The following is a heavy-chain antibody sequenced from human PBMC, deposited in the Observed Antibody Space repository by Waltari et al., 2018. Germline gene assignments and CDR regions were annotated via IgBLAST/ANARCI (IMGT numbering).Heavy chain of an antibody. Sequence: QVQLVESGGGVVQPGRSLRLSCAASGFTVSSHGIHWVRQAPGRGLEWWAEVWADGTHKYYADSVKGRFTISRDESENTVFLQMNSLSAEDTAVYYCARDLGWGSLDYRGQGVLVTVSS. J-gene: IGHJ4*03. CDR3: ARDLGWGSLDY. D-gene: IGHD3-16*01. CDR1: GFTVSSHG. CDR2: VWADGTHK. V-gene: IGHV3-33*01.